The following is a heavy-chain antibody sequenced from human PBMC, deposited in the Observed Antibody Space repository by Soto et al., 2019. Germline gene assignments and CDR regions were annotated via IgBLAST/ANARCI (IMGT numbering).Heavy chain of an antibody. CDR2: ISSSSSYI. Sequence: EVQLVESGGGLVKPGGSLRLSCAASGFTFSSYSMNWVRQAPGKGLEWVSSISSSSSYIYYADSVKGRFTSSRDNAKNSLYLQMNSLRAEDTAVYYCATSEGESLGYCSSTSCVSMDYWGQGTLVTVSS. CDR1: GFTFSSYS. J-gene: IGHJ4*02. CDR3: ATSEGESLGYCSSTSCVSMDY. D-gene: IGHD2-2*01. V-gene: IGHV3-21*01.